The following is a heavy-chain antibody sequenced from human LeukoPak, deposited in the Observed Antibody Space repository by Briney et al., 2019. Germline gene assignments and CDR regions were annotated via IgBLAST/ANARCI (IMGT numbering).Heavy chain of an antibody. CDR3: SRGYDNEKSAY. Sequence: GSLRLSCAASGFTFSSYAMSWVRQAPGKGLEWIGEIHPSGITNYNLSLKSRVSISIDTSKNQFSLSLTSVTAADTAVYYCSRGYDNEKSAYWGQGTLVTVSS. V-gene: IGHV4-34*01. D-gene: IGHD3-22*01. CDR2: IHPSGIT. CDR1: GFTFSSYA. J-gene: IGHJ4*02.